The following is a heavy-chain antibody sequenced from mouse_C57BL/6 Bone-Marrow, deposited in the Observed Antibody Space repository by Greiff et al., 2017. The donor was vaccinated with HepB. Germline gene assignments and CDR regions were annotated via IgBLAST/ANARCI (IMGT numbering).Heavy chain of an antibody. CDR2: ISGGGGNT. Sequence: EVKLMESGGGLVKPGGSLKLSCAASGFTFSSYTMSWVRQTPEKRLEWVATISGGGGNTYYPDSVKGRFTISRDNAKNTLYLQMSSLRSEDTALYYWARHTPYYGYDVVFDYWGQGTTLTVSS. D-gene: IGHD2-9*01. CDR3: ARHTPYYGYDVVFDY. CDR1: GFTFSSYT. J-gene: IGHJ2*01. V-gene: IGHV5-9*01.